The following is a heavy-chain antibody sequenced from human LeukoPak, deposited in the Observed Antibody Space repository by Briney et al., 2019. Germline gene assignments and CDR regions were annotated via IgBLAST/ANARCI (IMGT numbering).Heavy chain of an antibody. CDR2: INHSGST. D-gene: IGHD2-8*02. CDR3: ARARPVKTRIVLVVYASFDY. V-gene: IGHV4-34*01. J-gene: IGHJ4*02. CDR1: GGSFSGYY. Sequence: SETLSLTCAVYGGSFSGYYWSWIRQPPGKGLEWIGEINHSGSTNYNPSLKSRVTISVDTSKNQFSLKLSSVTAADTAVYYCARARPVKTRIVLVVYASFDYWGQGTLVTVSS.